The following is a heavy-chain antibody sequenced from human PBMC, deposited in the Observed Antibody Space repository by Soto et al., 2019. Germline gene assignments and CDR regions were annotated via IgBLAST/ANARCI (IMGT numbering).Heavy chain of an antibody. D-gene: IGHD6-13*01. CDR2: IWYDGSNK. Sequence: QVQLVESGGGVVQPGRSLRLSCAASGFTFSSYGMHWVRQAPGKGLEWVAVIWYDGSNKYYADSVKGRFTISRDNSKNTLYLQMNSLRAEDTAVYYCARVDSSSWYGAQPFDYWGQGTLVTVSS. CDR1: GFTFSSYG. CDR3: ARVDSSSWYGAQPFDY. J-gene: IGHJ4*02. V-gene: IGHV3-33*01.